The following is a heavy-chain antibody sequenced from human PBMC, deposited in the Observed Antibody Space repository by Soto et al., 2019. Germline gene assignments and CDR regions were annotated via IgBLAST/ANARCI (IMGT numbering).Heavy chain of an antibody. CDR2: IIPILGIA. CDR3: ARRIAAARDAFDI. D-gene: IGHD6-13*01. J-gene: IGHJ3*02. V-gene: IGHV1-69*04. CDR1: GYTFTSYG. Sequence: SVKVSCKASGYTFTSYGISWVRQAPGQGLEWMGRIIPILGIANYAQKFQGRVTITADKSTSTAYMELSSLRSEDTAVYYCARRIAAARDAFDIWGQGTIVTVSS.